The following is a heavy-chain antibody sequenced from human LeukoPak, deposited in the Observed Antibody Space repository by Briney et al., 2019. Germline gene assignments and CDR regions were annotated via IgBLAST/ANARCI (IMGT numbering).Heavy chain of an antibody. D-gene: IGHD6-13*01. CDR3: ARAPYSSSWYYFDY. V-gene: IGHV3-21*01. J-gene: IGHJ4*02. CDR1: GFTFSSYS. CDR2: ISSSSYI. Sequence: GGSLRLSCAASGFTFSSYSMNWVRQAPGKGLEWVSSISSSSYIYYADSVKGRFTISRDNAKNSLYLQMNSLRAEDTAVYYCARAPYSSSWYYFDYWGQGTLVTVSS.